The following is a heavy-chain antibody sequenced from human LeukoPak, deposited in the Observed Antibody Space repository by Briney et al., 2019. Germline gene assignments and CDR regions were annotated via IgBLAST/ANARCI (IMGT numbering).Heavy chain of an antibody. CDR3: ARDRITTFDY. V-gene: IGHV3-21*01. Sequence: GGSLRLSCAASGSTFSSYSMNWVRQAPGKGLEWVSSISSSSSYIYYADSVKGRFTISRDNAKNSLYLQMNSLRAEDTAVYYCARDRITTFDYWGQGTLVTVSS. CDR1: GSTFSSYS. CDR2: ISSSSSYI. J-gene: IGHJ4*02. D-gene: IGHD3-22*01.